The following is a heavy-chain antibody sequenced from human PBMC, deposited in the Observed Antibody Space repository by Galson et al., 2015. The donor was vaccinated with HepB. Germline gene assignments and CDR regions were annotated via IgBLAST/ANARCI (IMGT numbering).Heavy chain of an antibody. CDR2: IKSKTDGGTT. CDR1: GFTFSNAW. CDR3: TTDPPPPYVHAGAFDI. V-gene: IGHV3-15*01. D-gene: IGHD2-8*01. J-gene: IGHJ3*02. Sequence: SLRLSCAASGFTFSNAWMSWVRQAPGKGLEWVGRIKSKTDGGTTDYAAPVKGRFTISRDDSKNTLYLQMNSLITEDTAVYYCTTDPPPPYVHAGAFDIWGQGTMVTVSS.